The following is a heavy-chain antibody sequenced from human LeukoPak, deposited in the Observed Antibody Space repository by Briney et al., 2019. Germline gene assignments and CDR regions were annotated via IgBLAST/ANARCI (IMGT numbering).Heavy chain of an antibody. CDR1: GDSVSSGGYF. Sequence: SETLSLTCTVSGDSVSSGGYFWSWIRQPPGKGLEWIGYIYYSGSTDYNPSLKSRVTISVDTSKNQFSLKLSSVTAADTAVYYCARAHYYGSGSVNYYYYDMDVWGQGTTVTVSS. V-gene: IGHV4-61*08. J-gene: IGHJ6*02. D-gene: IGHD3-10*01. CDR3: ARAHYYGSGSVNYYYYDMDV. CDR2: IYYSGST.